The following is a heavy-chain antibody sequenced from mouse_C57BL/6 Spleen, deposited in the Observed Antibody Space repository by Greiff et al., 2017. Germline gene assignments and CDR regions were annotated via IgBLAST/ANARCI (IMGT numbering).Heavy chain of an antibody. D-gene: IGHD2-5*01. CDR1: GYAFSSSW. J-gene: IGHJ3*01. CDR3: SYSNFSWFAY. Sequence: QVHVKQSGPELVKPGASVKISCKASGYAFSSSWMNWVKQRPGKGLEWIGRIYPGDGDTNYNGKFKGKATLTADKSSSTAYMQLSSLTSEDSAVYFCSYSNFSWFAYWGQGTLVTVSA. CDR2: IYPGDGDT. V-gene: IGHV1-82*01.